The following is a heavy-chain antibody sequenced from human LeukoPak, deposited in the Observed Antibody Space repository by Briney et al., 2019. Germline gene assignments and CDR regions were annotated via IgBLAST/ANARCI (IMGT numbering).Heavy chain of an antibody. Sequence: SETLSLTCAVYGGSFSGYYWSWIRQPSGKGLEWIGEINHSGSTNYNPSLKSRVTISVDTSKNQFSLKLSSVTAADTAVYYCASGLIHQGRFDYWGQGTLVTVSS. CDR2: INHSGST. CDR1: GGSFSGYY. V-gene: IGHV4-34*01. J-gene: IGHJ4*02. D-gene: IGHD5-18*01. CDR3: ASGLIHQGRFDY.